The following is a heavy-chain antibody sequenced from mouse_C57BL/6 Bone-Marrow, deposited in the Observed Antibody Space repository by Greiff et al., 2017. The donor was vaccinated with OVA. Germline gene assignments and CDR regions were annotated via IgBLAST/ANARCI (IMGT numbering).Heavy chain of an antibody. CDR3: ARSLVVATDFDY. Sequence: LVESGAELVKPGASVKISCKASGYAFTNYLIEWVKQRPGQGLEWIGVINPGSGGTNYNEKFKGKATLTADKSSSTAYMQLSSLTSEDSAVYFCARSLVVATDFDYWGQGTTLTVSS. CDR1: GYAFTNYL. D-gene: IGHD1-1*01. J-gene: IGHJ2*01. CDR2: INPGSGGT. V-gene: IGHV1-54*01.